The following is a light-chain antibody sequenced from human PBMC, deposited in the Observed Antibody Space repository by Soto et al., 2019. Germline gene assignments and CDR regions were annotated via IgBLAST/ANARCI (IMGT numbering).Light chain of an antibody. J-gene: IGLJ2*01. Sequence: QSVLTQPASVSGSPGQSITISCTGTSSYIGAYNFVSWYQQHPGKAPKLMLYDVNIRLSGVSNRFSGSKSGNTASLTISGLQAEDEADYYCTSWTTSTTMIFGGETKLTVL. CDR2: DVN. CDR3: TSWTTSTTMI. CDR1: SSYIGAYNF. V-gene: IGLV2-14*03.